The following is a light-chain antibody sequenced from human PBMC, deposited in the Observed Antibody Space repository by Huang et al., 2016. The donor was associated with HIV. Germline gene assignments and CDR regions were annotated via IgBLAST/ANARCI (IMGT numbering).Light chain of an antibody. CDR1: QSISTY. CDR2: AAS. J-gene: IGKJ5*01. CDR3: QQSYSTPIT. Sequence: DIQMTQSPFSLSASVGDRVTITCRASQSISTYLHWYQHKPGKAPTLLIYAASSLQSGGPSRFSGSGSGTDFTLTISSLHPEDFATYFCQQSYSTPITFGQGTRLEIK. V-gene: IGKV1-39*01.